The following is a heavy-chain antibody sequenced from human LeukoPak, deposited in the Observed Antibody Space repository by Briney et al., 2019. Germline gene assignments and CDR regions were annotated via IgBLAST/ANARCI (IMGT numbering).Heavy chain of an antibody. D-gene: IGHD2-15*01. V-gene: IGHV3-9*01. CDR1: GFTFDDYA. CDR3: ASTFPYCGGGSCAL. CDR2: ISWNSGSI. Sequence: GGSLRLSCAASGFTFDDYAMHWVRQAPGKGLEWVSGISWNSGSIGYADSVKGRFTISRDNAKNSLYLQMNSLRAEDTAIYYCASTFPYCGGGSCALGGQGTLVTVSS. J-gene: IGHJ4*02.